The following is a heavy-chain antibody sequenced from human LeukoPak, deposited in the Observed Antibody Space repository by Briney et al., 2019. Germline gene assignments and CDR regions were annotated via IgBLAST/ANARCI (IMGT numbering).Heavy chain of an antibody. CDR3: ARRVSGSGFGESNWFDP. Sequence: SETLSLTCTVSGDSISTYYWNWIRQPPGKGLEWIGHIHYSGSTNYNPSLNSRVTISVDTSKSQFSLKLNSVTAADTAVYHCARRVSGSGFGESNWFDPWGQGTLVTVSS. CDR2: IHYSGST. CDR1: GDSISTYY. D-gene: IGHD3-10*01. V-gene: IGHV4-59*08. J-gene: IGHJ5*02.